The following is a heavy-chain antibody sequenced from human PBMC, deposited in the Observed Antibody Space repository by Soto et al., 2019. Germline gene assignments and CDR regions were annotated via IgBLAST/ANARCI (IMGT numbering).Heavy chain of an antibody. Sequence: GGSLRLSCVASGFIFDSYAMNWVRQAPGKGLEWVAYISPGGDRIYYAESLKGRITISRDNARNSLSLQMNILSEEDTAVYYCTKSADSAGWGVDFWGQGTLVTVSS. CDR1: GFIFDSYA. CDR3: TKSADSAGWGVDF. CDR2: ISPGGDRI. D-gene: IGHD6-19*01. J-gene: IGHJ4*02. V-gene: IGHV3-48*02.